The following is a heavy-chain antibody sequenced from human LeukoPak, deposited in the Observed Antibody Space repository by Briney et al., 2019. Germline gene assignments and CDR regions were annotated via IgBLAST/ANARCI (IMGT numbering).Heavy chain of an antibody. V-gene: IGHV4-59*01. D-gene: IGHD3-22*01. CDR2: IYYTGST. J-gene: IGHJ2*01. Sequence: SETLSLTCTLSGGSISTYYWTWIRQPPGRGLEWIGYIYYTGSTNYNPSLKSRVTISVDTSKNQFPPKLSSVTAADTAVYYCARYYYDSSGAWRYYDLWGRGTLVTVSS. CDR1: GGSISTYY. CDR3: ARYYYDSSGAWRYYDL.